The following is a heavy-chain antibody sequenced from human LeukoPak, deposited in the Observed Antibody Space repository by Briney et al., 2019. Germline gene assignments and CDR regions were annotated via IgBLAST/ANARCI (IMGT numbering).Heavy chain of an antibody. CDR3: ARDKGNYDYVWGSLSFDY. D-gene: IGHD3-16*01. J-gene: IGHJ4*02. V-gene: IGHV1-2*02. CDR1: GYTFSGYY. Sequence: RASVKVSCKASGYTFSGYYMHWVRQAPGQGLEWMGWINPNSGGTNYAQKFQGRVTMTRDTSLSTAYMELSRLRSDDTAVYYCARDKGNYDYVWGSLSFDYWGQGTLVTVSS. CDR2: INPNSGGT.